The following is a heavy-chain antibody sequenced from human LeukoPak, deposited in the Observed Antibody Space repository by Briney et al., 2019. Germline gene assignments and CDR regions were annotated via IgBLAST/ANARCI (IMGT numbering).Heavy chain of an antibody. J-gene: IGHJ3*02. CDR2: IYYSGST. CDR3: ARELYDYGGNSGDAFDI. V-gene: IGHV4-59*01. D-gene: IGHD4-23*01. Sequence: KPSETLSLTCTISGGSISTYYWSWIRQPPGKGLEWIGYIYYSGSTNYNPSLKSRVTISLDTSKNQFSLKLRSVTAADTAVYYCARELYDYGGNSGDAFDIWGQGTMVTVSS. CDR1: GGSISTYY.